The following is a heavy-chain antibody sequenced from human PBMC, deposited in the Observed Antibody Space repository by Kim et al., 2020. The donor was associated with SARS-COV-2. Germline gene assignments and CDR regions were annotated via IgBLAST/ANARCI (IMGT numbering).Heavy chain of an antibody. CDR3: ARGKGGSYSARWFDP. CDR1: GGSFSGYY. V-gene: IGHV4-34*01. CDR2: INHSGST. J-gene: IGHJ5*02. Sequence: SETLSLTCAVYGGSFSGYYWSWIRQPPGKGLEWIGEINHSGSTNYNPSLKSRVTISVDTSKNQFSLKLSSVTAADTAVYYCARGKGGSYSARWFDPWGQGTLVTVSS. D-gene: IGHD1-26*01.